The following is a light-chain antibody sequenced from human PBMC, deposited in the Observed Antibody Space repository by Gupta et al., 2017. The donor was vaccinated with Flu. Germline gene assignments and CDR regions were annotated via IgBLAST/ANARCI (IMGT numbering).Light chain of an antibody. J-gene: IGLJ3*02. CDR1: SSAISSYNR. Sequence: QSALTQPPSVSGPPGQSGTISCTGTSSAISSYNRVSWFQQPPGTAPKLLIYEVTKRPAGVPGRFSGSKSGNTASLTISGLRAEDEADYFCSSDTSSATWVFGGGTKLTVL. CDR3: SSDTSSATWV. CDR2: EVT. V-gene: IGLV2-18*02.